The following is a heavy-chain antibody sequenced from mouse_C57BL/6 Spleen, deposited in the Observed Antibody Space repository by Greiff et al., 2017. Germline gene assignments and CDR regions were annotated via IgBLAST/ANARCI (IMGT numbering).Heavy chain of an antibody. Sequence: EVMLVESGGDLVKPGGSLKLSCAASGFTFSSYGMSWVRQTPDKRLEWVATISSGGSYTYYPDSVKGRFTISRDNAKNTLYLQMSSLKSEDTAMYYCARMEGLRTFFDDWGQGTTLTVSS. CDR3: ARMEGLRTFFDD. V-gene: IGHV5-6*02. CDR2: ISSGGSYT. J-gene: IGHJ2*01. D-gene: IGHD2-4*01. CDR1: GFTFSSYG.